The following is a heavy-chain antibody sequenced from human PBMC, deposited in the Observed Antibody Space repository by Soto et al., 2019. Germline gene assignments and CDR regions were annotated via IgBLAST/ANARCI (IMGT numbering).Heavy chain of an antibody. J-gene: IGHJ3*01. Sequence: QVQLQESGPGLVKPSETLSLTCTVSGDSISSYYWSWIRQPPGKGLEWIGYAYYGGNTNYNPSLKSRVTISVDTSKSQFALKLNSVTVADTAVYYCVKHLSAWLRMEAFDVWGPGTMVTVSS. CDR2: AYYGGNT. V-gene: IGHV4-59*08. CDR1: GDSISSYY. CDR3: VKHLSAWLRMEAFDV. D-gene: IGHD5-12*01.